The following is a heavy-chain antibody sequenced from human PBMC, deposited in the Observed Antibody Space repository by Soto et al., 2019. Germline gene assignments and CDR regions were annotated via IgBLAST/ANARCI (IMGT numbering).Heavy chain of an antibody. CDR3: ARVSGYCSAGSCSPFDY. CDR1: GYSFTNYW. V-gene: IGHV5-51*03. CDR2: IYPGDSHT. J-gene: IGHJ4*02. D-gene: IGHD2-15*01. Sequence: EVQLVQSGAEVKKPGESLQISCEGSGYSFTNYWIGWVRRMPGKGLEWMGIIYPGDSHTTYSPSFQGQVTISADKSISTAYLQLSNLKASDTAMYYCARVSGYCSAGSCSPFDYWGQGTLVTVSS.